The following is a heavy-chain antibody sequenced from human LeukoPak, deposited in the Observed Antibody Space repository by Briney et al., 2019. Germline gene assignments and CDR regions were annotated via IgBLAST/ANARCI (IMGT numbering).Heavy chain of an antibody. CDR3: ARSAPNSGYVG. D-gene: IGHD5-12*01. J-gene: IGHJ4*02. V-gene: IGHV4-59*01. CDR2: IYYSGST. Sequence: ASETLSLTCTVSGGSISSYYWSWIRQPPGKGLEWIGYIYYSGSTNYNPSLKSRVTISVDTSKNQFSLKLSSVTAADTAVYYCARSAPNSGYVGWGQGTLVTVSS. CDR1: GGSISSYY.